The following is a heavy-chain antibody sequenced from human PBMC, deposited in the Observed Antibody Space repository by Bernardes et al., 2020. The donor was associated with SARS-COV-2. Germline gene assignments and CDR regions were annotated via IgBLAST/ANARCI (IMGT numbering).Heavy chain of an antibody. Sequence: ASVKVSCKASGYTFTAYFIHWVRQAPGQRLEWMGCINPNTGGTNYVPKFQGRVTMTRDTSITTAYMELSWLGSDDTAIYYCARTRTTISTTGIPVDYWGQGTLVTVSS. V-gene: IGHV1-2*02. D-gene: IGHD2-21*02. CDR1: GYTFTAYF. J-gene: IGHJ4*02. CDR2: INPNTGGT. CDR3: ARTRTTISTTGIPVDY.